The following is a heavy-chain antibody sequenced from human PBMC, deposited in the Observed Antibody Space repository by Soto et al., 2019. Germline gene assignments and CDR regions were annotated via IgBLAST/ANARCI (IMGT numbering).Heavy chain of an antibody. J-gene: IGHJ4*02. CDR2: IIPIFGTA. CDR1: GGTFSSYS. CDR3: ARDGGRHSGGIDY. D-gene: IGHD1-26*01. V-gene: IGHV1-69*01. Sequence: QVQLVQSGAEVKKPGSSVKISCKASGGTFSSYSINWVRQAPGQGLEWMGGIIPIFGTANYAQKFQGRVTITADEATSTAYMELSSLRSEATAVYYCARDGGRHSGGIDYWGQGTLVTVSS.